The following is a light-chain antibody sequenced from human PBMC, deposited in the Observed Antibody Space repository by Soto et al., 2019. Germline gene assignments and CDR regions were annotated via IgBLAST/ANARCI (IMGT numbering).Light chain of an antibody. J-gene: IGKJ2*01. Sequence: DIVMTQSPASLTVSLGERATINCKSSQSLLYSSNNKSYLAWYKHRPGQSPKMLIFWASARESGVPDRFAGSGSETHFTLTISSLQAEDAAIYYCQQYYSDFFTFGQGTRLEIK. CDR3: QQYYSDFFT. CDR1: QSLLYSSNNKSY. V-gene: IGKV4-1*01. CDR2: WAS.